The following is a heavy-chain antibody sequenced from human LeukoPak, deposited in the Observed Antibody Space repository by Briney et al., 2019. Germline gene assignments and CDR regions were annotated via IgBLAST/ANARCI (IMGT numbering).Heavy chain of an antibody. CDR1: GDSVSSNSAA. V-gene: IGHV6-1*01. Sequence: SQTLSLTCAISGDSVSSNSAAWNWIRQSPSRGLEWLGRTYYRSKWYNDYAVSVKSRITINPDTSKNQFSLQLNSVTPEDTAVNYCARTADSGWPHAFDIWGQGTMVTVSS. J-gene: IGHJ3*02. CDR2: TYYRSKWYN. D-gene: IGHD6-19*01. CDR3: ARTADSGWPHAFDI.